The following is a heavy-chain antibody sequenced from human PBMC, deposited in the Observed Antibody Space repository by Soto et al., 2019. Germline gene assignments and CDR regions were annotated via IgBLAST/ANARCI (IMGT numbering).Heavy chain of an antibody. D-gene: IGHD3-16*01. J-gene: IGHJ4*02. CDR2: IFPGDSDT. CDR3: VRHGAYFDY. Sequence: GESLKISCKGSGYTFTSHWIGWVRQMPVKGLEWMGIIFPGDSDTRYSPSFQGQVTISADKSINTAYLQWSSLKASDTAMYFCVRHGAYFDYWGQGTLVTVSS. V-gene: IGHV5-51*01. CDR1: GYTFTSHW.